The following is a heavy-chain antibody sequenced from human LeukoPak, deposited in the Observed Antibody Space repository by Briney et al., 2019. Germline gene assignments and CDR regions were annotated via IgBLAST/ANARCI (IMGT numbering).Heavy chain of an antibody. CDR3: ARDAMGYYYGSGSYVDAFDI. D-gene: IGHD3-10*01. CDR1: GYTLTELS. CDR2: FDPEDGET. J-gene: IGHJ3*02. V-gene: IGHV1-24*01. Sequence: GASVKVSCKVSGYTLTELSMHWVRQAPGKGLEWMGGFDPEDGETIYAQKFQGRVTMTEDTSTDTAYMELRSLRSDDTAVYYCARDAMGYYYGSGSYVDAFDIWGQGTMVTVSS.